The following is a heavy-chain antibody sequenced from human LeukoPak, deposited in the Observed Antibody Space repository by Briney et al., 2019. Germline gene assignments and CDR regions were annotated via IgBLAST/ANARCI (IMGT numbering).Heavy chain of an antibody. J-gene: IGHJ4*02. CDR1: GYTFTSYG. Sequence: ASVKVSCKASGYTFTSYGISWVRQAPGQGLEWMGWISAYNGNTNYAQKLQGRVTMTRDTSTSTVYMELSSLRSEDTAVYYCAREGIAAAANFDYWGQGTLVTVSS. CDR3: AREGIAAAANFDY. D-gene: IGHD6-13*01. V-gene: IGHV1-18*01. CDR2: ISAYNGNT.